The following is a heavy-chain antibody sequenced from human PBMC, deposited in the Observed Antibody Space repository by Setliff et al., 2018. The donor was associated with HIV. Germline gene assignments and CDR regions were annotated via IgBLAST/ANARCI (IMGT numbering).Heavy chain of an antibody. Sequence: SETLSLTCSVSGGSISNFYWSWIRQPPGKGLEWVGHIYSTGDTNYNPSLKSRVTLSADTFKNQFSLKLSSVTAVDTAVYYCARTALWFDKADWYFDLWGRGTLVTVSS. D-gene: IGHD3-10*01. CDR1: GGSISNFY. V-gene: IGHV4-4*07. CDR2: IYSTGDT. CDR3: ARTALWFDKADWYFDL. J-gene: IGHJ2*01.